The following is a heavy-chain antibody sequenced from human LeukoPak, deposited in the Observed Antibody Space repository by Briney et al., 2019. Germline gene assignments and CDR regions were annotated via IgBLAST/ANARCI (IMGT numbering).Heavy chain of an antibody. Sequence: GGSLRLSCAASGFTFDDYAMHWVRQAPGKGLEWVSGISWNSGSIGYADSVKGRFTISRDNAKNSLYLQMNSLRAEDTALYYCAKDFEDYYDSSGYYFGAFDIWGQGTMVTVSS. CDR1: GFTFDDYA. D-gene: IGHD3-22*01. V-gene: IGHV3-9*01. CDR3: AKDFEDYYDSSGYYFGAFDI. J-gene: IGHJ3*02. CDR2: ISWNSGSI.